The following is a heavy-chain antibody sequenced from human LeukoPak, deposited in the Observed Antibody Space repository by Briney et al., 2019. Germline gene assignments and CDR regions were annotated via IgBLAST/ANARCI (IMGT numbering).Heavy chain of an antibody. Sequence: GGSLRLSCAASGFTFTTYAMSWVRQAPGMGLEWVPSISNNGGDTYYADSVKGRLSISRDNSKNTLYLQINSLRAEDTAMYYCAKSMSTAYRGFFDYWGQGTLVSVSS. J-gene: IGHJ4*02. CDR2: ISNNGGDT. D-gene: IGHD5-18*01. CDR3: AKSMSTAYRGFFDY. CDR1: GFTFTTYA. V-gene: IGHV3-23*01.